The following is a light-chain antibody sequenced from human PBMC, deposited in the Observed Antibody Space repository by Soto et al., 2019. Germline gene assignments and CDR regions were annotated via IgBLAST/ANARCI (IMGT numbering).Light chain of an antibody. CDR2: LNSDGSH. CDR1: SGHSSYA. Sequence: QAVLTQSPSASASLGASVKLTCTLNSGHSSYAIAWHQQQPEKGPRYLMKLNSDGSHSKGDGIPDRFSGSSSGAERYLTISSPQSEDEADYYCQTWGTGIHYVFGTGTKVTVL. CDR3: QTWGTGIHYV. J-gene: IGLJ1*01. V-gene: IGLV4-69*01.